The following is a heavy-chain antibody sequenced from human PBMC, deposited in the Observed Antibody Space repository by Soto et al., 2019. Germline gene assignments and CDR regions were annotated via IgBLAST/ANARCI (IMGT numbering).Heavy chain of an antibody. CDR3: ATLNSFGSDY. D-gene: IGHD5-18*01. Sequence: PGWSLRLACAASGFTFISYWMHWVRQTAGKGLVWVSQINSDGSATRYADSVKGRFTISRDNAKNTVYLQMNSLRAEDTAVYYCATLNSFGSDYWGQGTLVTVSS. V-gene: IGHV3-74*01. J-gene: IGHJ4*02. CDR2: INSDGSAT. CDR1: GFTFISYW.